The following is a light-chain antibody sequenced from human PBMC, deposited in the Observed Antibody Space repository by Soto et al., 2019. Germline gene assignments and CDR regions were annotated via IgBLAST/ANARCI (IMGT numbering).Light chain of an antibody. CDR2: AAS. J-gene: IGKJ1*01. CDR3: QKYNSLPTWT. Sequence: DIQMTQSPSSLSASVGDRVTITCRASQGISNFLAWYQQKPGKVPKLLIYAASTLQSGVPSRFSGSGSGTDFTLTISSLQPEDVANYYCQKYNSLPTWTFGQGTKVEIK. CDR1: QGISNF. V-gene: IGKV1-27*01.